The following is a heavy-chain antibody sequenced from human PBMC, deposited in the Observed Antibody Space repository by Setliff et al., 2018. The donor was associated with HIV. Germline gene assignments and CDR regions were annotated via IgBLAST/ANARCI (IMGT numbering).Heavy chain of an antibody. J-gene: IGHJ4*02. V-gene: IGHV3-74*01. CDR2: IKTDGSST. CDR1: GFTFSTYW. D-gene: IGHD2-8*02. Sequence: GGSLRLSCAASGFTFSTYWMHWVRQAPGKGLVWVSRIKTDGSSTSYADSVKGRFTISRDNAKNTLFLQMNSLRAEDTAVYYCARDGGMGVYYMDVWGQGTLVTVSS. CDR3: ARDGGMGVYYMDV.